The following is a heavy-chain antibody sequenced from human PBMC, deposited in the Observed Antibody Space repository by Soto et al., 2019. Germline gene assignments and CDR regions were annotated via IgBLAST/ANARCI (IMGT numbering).Heavy chain of an antibody. J-gene: IGHJ6*03. CDR2: INAGNGNT. CDR1: GYTFTSYA. V-gene: IGHV1-3*01. D-gene: IGHD3-3*01. CDR3: ARVNPIFVPRENRYMDV. Sequence: ASVKVSCKASGYTFTSYAMHWVRQAPGQRLEWMGWINAGNGNTKYSQKFQGRVTITRDTSASTAYMELSSLRSEDTAVYYCARVNPIFVPRENRYMDVWGKGTTVTVSS.